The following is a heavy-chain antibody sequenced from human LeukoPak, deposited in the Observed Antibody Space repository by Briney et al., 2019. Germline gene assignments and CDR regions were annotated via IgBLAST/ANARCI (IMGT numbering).Heavy chain of an antibody. CDR1: GFTFSSYS. CDR3: ASGYIAVDY. D-gene: IGHD6-13*01. V-gene: IGHV3-48*01. CDR2: ISSSSSTI. Sequence: SGGSLRLSCAASGFTFSSYSMNWVRQAPGKGLEWVSYISSSSSTIYYADSVKGRFTISRDNAKNSLYLQMNSLRAEDTAVYYCASGYIAVDYWGQGTLVTVSS. J-gene: IGHJ4*02.